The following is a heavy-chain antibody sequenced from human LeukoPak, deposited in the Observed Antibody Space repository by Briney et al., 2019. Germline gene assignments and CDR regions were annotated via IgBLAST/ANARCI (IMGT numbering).Heavy chain of an antibody. CDR1: GGSFSGYY. D-gene: IGHD3-16*02. CDR3: ARGHYDYVWGSYRYTRNDYYYYMDV. V-gene: IGHV4-34*01. CDR2: INHSGST. J-gene: IGHJ6*03. Sequence: SEILSLTCAVYGGSFSGYYWSWLRQPPGKGLEWIGEINHSGSTNYNPSLTSRGTISVDTSKNQFSLKLISVTAADTAVYYCARGHYDYVWGSYRYTRNDYYYYMDVWGKGTTVTVSS.